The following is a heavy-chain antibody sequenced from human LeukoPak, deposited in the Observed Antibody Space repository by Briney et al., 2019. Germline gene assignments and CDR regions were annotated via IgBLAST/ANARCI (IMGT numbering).Heavy chain of an antibody. J-gene: IGHJ5*02. D-gene: IGHD4-17*01. CDR3: ARAYYGDYVGYWFDP. V-gene: IGHV1-46*01. CDR2: INPSGGST. Sequence: ASVKVSCKASGYTFTSYYMHWVRQAPGQGLEWMGIINPSGGSTSYAQKFQGRVTITADESTSTAYMELSSLRSEDTAVYYCARAYYGDYVGYWFDPWGQGTLVTVSS. CDR1: GYTFTSYY.